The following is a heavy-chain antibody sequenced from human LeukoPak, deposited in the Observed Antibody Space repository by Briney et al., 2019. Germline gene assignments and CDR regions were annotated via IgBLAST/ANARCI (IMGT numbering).Heavy chain of an antibody. CDR2: IYYSGST. Sequence: SETLSLTCTVSGGPISSYYWSWIRQPPGKGLEWIGYIYYSGSTNYNPSLKSRVTISVDTSKNQFSLKLSSVTAADTAVYHCARVGGMGLFDYWGQGTLVTVSS. CDR3: ARVGGMGLFDY. D-gene: IGHD2-15*01. J-gene: IGHJ4*02. CDR1: GGPISSYY. V-gene: IGHV4-59*01.